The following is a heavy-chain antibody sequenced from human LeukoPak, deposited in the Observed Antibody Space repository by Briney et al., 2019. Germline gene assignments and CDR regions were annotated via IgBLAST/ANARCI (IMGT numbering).Heavy chain of an antibody. J-gene: IGHJ4*02. V-gene: IGHV3-23*01. CDR1: GFTFSNAW. D-gene: IGHD3-9*01. CDR2: ISATGGST. CDR3: AKMSDVLTGRGGFDC. Sequence: GGSLRLSCAASGFTFSNAWMSWIRQAPGKGLEWGSAISATGGSTFYANSVKGRFTISRDNSKNTLYLQMKSLRDEDTSVYYCAKMSDVLTGRGGFDCWGQGTLVTVSS.